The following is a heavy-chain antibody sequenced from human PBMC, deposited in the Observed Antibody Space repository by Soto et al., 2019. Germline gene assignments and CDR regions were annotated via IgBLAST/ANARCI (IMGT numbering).Heavy chain of an antibody. D-gene: IGHD3-3*01. CDR1: GGSFSGYY. Sequence: LSLTCAVYGGSFSGYYWSWIRQPPGKGLEWIGEINHSGSTNYNPSLKSRVTISVDTSKNQFSLKLSSVTAADTAVYYCAREGHLRFLEWFTHFNWFDHWGQGTLVTVSS. J-gene: IGHJ5*02. CDR3: AREGHLRFLEWFTHFNWFDH. V-gene: IGHV4-34*01. CDR2: INHSGST.